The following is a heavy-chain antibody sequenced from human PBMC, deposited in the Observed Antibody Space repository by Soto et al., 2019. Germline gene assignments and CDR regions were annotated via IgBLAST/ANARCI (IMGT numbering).Heavy chain of an antibody. J-gene: IGHJ6*02. CDR2: IYHSGST. V-gene: IGHV4-4*02. CDR3: ARVSGSYYYGMDV. CDR1: GGSISSSYW. Sequence: PSETLSLTCAVSGGSISSSYWWSWVRQPPGKGLEWIGEIYHSGSTNYNTSLKSRVTISVDKSKSQFSLKVTSVTAADTAVYYCARVSGSYYYGMDVWGQGTTVTVSS.